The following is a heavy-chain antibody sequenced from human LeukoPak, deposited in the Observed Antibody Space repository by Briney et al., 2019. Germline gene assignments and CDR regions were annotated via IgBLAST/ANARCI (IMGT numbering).Heavy chain of an antibody. D-gene: IGHD6-6*01. CDR3: ERYKGPRVEAARPDGTFDI. V-gene: IGHV4-34*01. CDR1: GGSFSGYY. Sequence: NPSETLSLTCAVYGGSFSGYYWNWFRQPPGKGLEWVGEINHSGSTNYNPSPKSGVTILLKTTKNHSSLKQSSVTAADTAVYHGERYKGPRVEAARPDGTFDIWGQGTMVTVSS. CDR2: INHSGST. J-gene: IGHJ3*02.